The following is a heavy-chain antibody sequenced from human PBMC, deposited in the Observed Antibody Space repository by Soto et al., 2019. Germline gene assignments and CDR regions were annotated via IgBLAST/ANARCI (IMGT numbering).Heavy chain of an antibody. CDR3: ARFRQLVALDY. Sequence: PGGSLRLSCAASGFTFSSYSMNWVRQAPGKGLEWVSSISSSSSYIYYADSLKGRFTISRDNAKNSLYLQMNSLRAGDTAVYYCARFRQLVALDYWGQGTLVTVSS. V-gene: IGHV3-21*01. J-gene: IGHJ4*02. D-gene: IGHD6-6*01. CDR1: GFTFSSYS. CDR2: ISSSSSYI.